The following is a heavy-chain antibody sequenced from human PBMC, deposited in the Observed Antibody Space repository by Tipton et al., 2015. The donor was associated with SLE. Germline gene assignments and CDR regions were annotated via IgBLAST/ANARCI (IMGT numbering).Heavy chain of an antibody. CDR1: GASISSSDFY. V-gene: IGHV4-39*07. D-gene: IGHD5-18*01. CDR3: ARLHGYSYGLNWFDP. CDR2: TSYSGTT. Sequence: TLSLTCSVSGASISSSDFYWAWIRQPPGKGLGWIGTTSYSGTTSYYPSLQSRVTMSVDASKNQMSLRLTSATAADTAVYYCARLHGYSYGLNWFDPWGQGTLISVSS. J-gene: IGHJ5*02.